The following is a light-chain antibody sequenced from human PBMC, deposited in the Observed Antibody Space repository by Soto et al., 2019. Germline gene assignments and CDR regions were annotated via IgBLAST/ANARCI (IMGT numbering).Light chain of an antibody. J-gene: IGKJ2*01. Sequence: EIGLTQSPATLSLSPGERATLSCRASQSLGSYFAWYQQKPGQAPRLLIYDASNRATGIPDRFSGSASGTDFTLTISSLEPEDSAVYYCQQRPNWLFGQGTKLEIK. CDR2: DAS. CDR1: QSLGSY. CDR3: QQRPNWL. V-gene: IGKV3-11*01.